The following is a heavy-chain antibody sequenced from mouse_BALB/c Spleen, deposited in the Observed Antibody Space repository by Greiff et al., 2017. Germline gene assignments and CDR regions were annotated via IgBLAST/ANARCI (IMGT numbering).Heavy chain of an antibody. J-gene: IGHJ4*01. V-gene: IGHV1-5*01. CDR1: GYTFTSYW. Sequence: VHVKQSGTVLARPGASVKMSCKASGYTFTSYWMHWVKQRPGQGLEWIGAIYPGNSDTSYNQKFKGKAKLTAVTSTSTAYMELSSLTNEDSAVYYCTRRGTSTAMDYWGQGTSVTVSS. CDR3: TRRGTSTAMDY. D-gene: IGHD1-1*01. CDR2: IYPGNSDT.